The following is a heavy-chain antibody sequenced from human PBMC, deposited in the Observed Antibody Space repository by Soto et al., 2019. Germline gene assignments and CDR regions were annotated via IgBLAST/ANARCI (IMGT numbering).Heavy chain of an antibody. CDR2: IIPILGIA. J-gene: IGHJ4*02. V-gene: IGHV1-69*02. D-gene: IGHD4-4*01. Sequence: QVQLVQSGAEVKKPGSSVKVSCKASGGTFSSYTSSWVRQAPGQGLEWMGRIIPILGIANYAQKFQGRVTITADKSTSTAYMELSSLRSEDTAVYYCARGDYSNYVAYWGQGTLVTVSS. CDR1: GGTFSSYT. CDR3: ARGDYSNYVAY.